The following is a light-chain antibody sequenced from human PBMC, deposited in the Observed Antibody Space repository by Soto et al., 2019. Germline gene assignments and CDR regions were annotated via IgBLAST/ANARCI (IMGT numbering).Light chain of an antibody. Sequence: QSALTQPASVSASPGQSITISCTGTSSDIGGYIYVSWYQHHPGKAPRLMIYEVSSRPSGVSNRFSGSKSGNTASLTISGLQAEDEAQYYCSSYSSANPVIFGGGTKLTVL. CDR1: SSDIGGYIY. V-gene: IGLV2-14*01. CDR3: SSYSSANPVI. J-gene: IGLJ2*01. CDR2: EVS.